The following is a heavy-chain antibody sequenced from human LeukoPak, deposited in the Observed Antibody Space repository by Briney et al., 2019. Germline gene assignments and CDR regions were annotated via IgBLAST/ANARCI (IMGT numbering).Heavy chain of an antibody. CDR3: ARHPTDYYDSSGLSNMIDY. V-gene: IGHV4-39*01. CDR2: IYYSGST. J-gene: IGHJ4*02. D-gene: IGHD3-22*01. Sequence: PSETLFLTCTVSGGSISSSSYYWGWIRQPPGKGLEWIGSIYYSGSTYYNPSLKSRVTISVDTSKNQFSLKLSSVTAADTAVYYCARHPTDYYDSSGLSNMIDYWGQGTLVTVSS. CDR1: GGSISSSSYY.